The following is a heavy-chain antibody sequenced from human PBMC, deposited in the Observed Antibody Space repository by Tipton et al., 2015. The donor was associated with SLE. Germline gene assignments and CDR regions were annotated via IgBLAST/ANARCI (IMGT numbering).Heavy chain of an antibody. Sequence: TLSLTCAVYGGSFSPDYWSWIRQPPGKGLEWIGEINHSGSTNYNPSLKSRVIISIDTSKNQFSLELSPVTAADTAVYYCARSQWVRFPPNFFSSSMDVWGKGTTVTVSS. V-gene: IGHV4-34*01. J-gene: IGHJ6*03. CDR1: GGSFSPDY. CDR3: ARSQWVRFPPNFFSSSMDV. CDR2: INHSGST. D-gene: IGHD5-12*01.